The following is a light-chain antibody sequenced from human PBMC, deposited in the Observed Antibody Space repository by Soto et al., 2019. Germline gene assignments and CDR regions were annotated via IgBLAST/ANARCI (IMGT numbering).Light chain of an antibody. Sequence: QSVVTQPRSVTGSPGQSVAISCTGTSSDVGGYNYVSWYQQHPGKGPKVIIYDVNNRPSGVPDRFSGSKSGNTASLTISGLHAEVEPDYYCFSYAGSYNVIFGGGTKLTVL. CDR1: SSDVGGYNY. V-gene: IGLV2-11*01. J-gene: IGLJ2*01. CDR2: DVN. CDR3: FSYAGSYNVI.